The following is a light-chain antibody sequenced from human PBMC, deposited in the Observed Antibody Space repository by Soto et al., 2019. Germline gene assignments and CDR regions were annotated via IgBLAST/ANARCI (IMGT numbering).Light chain of an antibody. Sequence: QAVLTQSPSASASLGASVKVTCTLSSGHSSYAIAWHQQQPEKGPRYLMKLNSDGSHNKGDGIPDRFSGSSSGAERDLTISSLQSEDEADYYCQTWATGIRVFGGGTKLTVL. CDR2: LNSDGSH. CDR3: QTWATGIRV. CDR1: SGHSSYA. J-gene: IGLJ3*02. V-gene: IGLV4-69*01.